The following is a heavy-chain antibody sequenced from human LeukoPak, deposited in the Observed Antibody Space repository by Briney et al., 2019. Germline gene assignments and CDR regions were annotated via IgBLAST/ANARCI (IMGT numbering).Heavy chain of an antibody. CDR1: GYTFTIYA. CDR3: AREAGLGYCSGGSCYSQSEFDY. CDR2: INTNTGNP. Sequence: ASVTVSCKASGYTFTIYAMNWVRQAPGQGLEWMGWINTNTGNPTYAQGFTGRFVFSLDTSVSTAHLQISSLKAEDTAVYYCAREAGLGYCSGGSCYSQSEFDYWGQGTLVTVSS. D-gene: IGHD2-15*01. V-gene: IGHV7-4-1*02. J-gene: IGHJ4*02.